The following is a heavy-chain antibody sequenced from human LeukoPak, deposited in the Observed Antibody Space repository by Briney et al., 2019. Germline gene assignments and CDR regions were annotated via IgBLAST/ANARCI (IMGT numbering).Heavy chain of an antibody. CDR3: ARALLWFGESHFDY. V-gene: IGHV4-59*01. J-gene: IGHJ4*02. D-gene: IGHD3-10*01. CDR2: IYYSGST. CDR1: GGSISSYY. Sequence: PSETLSLTCTVSGGSISSYYLSRIRQPPGKGLEWIGYIYYSGSTNYNPYLKSRVTISVDTSKNQFSLKLSSVTAADTAVYYCARALLWFGESHFDYWGQGTLVTVSS.